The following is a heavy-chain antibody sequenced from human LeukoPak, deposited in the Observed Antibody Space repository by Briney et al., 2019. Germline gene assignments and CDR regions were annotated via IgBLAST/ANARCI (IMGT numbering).Heavy chain of an antibody. Sequence: PSETLSLTCAVSGGPISSGLCWTWVRQPPGKGLEWIGEIYPSGTTNYNPSLKSRVTISVDKSENQFSLKLYSVTAADTAVYYCTRNAGNSDFDYWGQGTLVTVSS. CDR2: IYPSGTT. J-gene: IGHJ4*02. V-gene: IGHV4-4*02. D-gene: IGHD4-23*01. CDR3: TRNAGNSDFDY. CDR1: GGPISSGLC.